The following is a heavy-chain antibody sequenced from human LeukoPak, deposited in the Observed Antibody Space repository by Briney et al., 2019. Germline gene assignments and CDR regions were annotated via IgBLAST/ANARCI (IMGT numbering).Heavy chain of an antibody. CDR1: GGSISSGGYY. CDR3: ARAVPYDFWSGYSYFDY. D-gene: IGHD3-3*01. J-gene: IGHJ4*02. Sequence: PSETLSLTCTVSGGSISSGGYYWSWIRQHPGKGLEWIGYIYYSGSTYYNPSLKSRVTISVDTSKNQFSLKLSSVTAADTAVYYCARAVPYDFWSGYSYFDYWGQGTLVTVSS. V-gene: IGHV4-31*03. CDR2: IYYSGST.